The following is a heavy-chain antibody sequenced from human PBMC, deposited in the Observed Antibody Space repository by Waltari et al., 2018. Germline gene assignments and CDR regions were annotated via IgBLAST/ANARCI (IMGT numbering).Heavy chain of an antibody. CDR1: GYRFASYW. V-gene: IGHV5-51*03. D-gene: IGHD3-16*01. CDR3: ARHPLVWVASTQNAFDV. Sequence: EVQLVQSGAEGRKPGESLKISCMGSGYRFASYWIGWVRQMPGKGLEWMGIIFPGDSDTRYSPSFQGHVTISADTSNSTAYLQLTNLKASDTAMYYCARHPLVWVASTQNAFDVWGQGTMVTVSS. CDR2: IFPGDSDT. J-gene: IGHJ3*01.